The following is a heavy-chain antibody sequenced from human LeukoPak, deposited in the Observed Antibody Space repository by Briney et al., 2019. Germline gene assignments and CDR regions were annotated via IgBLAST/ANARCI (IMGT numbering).Heavy chain of an antibody. V-gene: IGHV3-7*01. CDR1: GFTFSSYW. J-gene: IGHJ4*02. D-gene: IGHD2-21*02. CDR2: IKQDGSEK. CDR3: ARDLGYCGGDCSSNFDY. Sequence: PGGSLRLSCAASGFTFSSYWMSWVRQAPGKGLEWVANIKQDGSEKYYVDSVKGRFTISRDNAKNSLYLQMNSLRAEDTAVYYCARDLGYCGGDCSSNFDYWGQGTLVTVSS.